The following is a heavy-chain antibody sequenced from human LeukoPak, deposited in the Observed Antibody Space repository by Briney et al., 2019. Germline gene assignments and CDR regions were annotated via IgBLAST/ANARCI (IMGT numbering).Heavy chain of an antibody. Sequence: PGGSLRLSCAASGFTFSSYGMHWVRQAPGKGLEWVAVISYDGSNKYYADSVKGRFTISRDNSKNTLYLQMNNLRAEDTAVYYCAAKGYSYGNNAFDIWGQGTMVTVSS. J-gene: IGHJ3*02. CDR1: GFTFSSYG. CDR3: AAKGYSYGNNAFDI. V-gene: IGHV3-30*03. CDR2: ISYDGSNK. D-gene: IGHD5-18*01.